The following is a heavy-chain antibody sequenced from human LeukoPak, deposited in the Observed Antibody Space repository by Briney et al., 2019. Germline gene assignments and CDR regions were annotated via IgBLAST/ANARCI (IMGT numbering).Heavy chain of an antibody. J-gene: IGHJ6*03. V-gene: IGHV4-59*01. CDR1: GGSISPYH. Sequence: SSETLSLTCTVSGGSISPYHWNWIRQPPGKGLEWIGYIYYSGGTNYNDSLKSRVTISVDTSQNQFSLRLSSMTAADTAVYYCARRAAAVGTYYMDVWGKGTTVTVSS. D-gene: IGHD6-13*01. CDR3: ARRAAAVGTYYMDV. CDR2: IYYSGGT.